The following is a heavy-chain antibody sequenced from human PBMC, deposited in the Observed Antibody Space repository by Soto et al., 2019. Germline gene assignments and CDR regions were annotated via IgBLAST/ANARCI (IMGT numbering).Heavy chain of an antibody. CDR2: IIPVVGTT. J-gene: IGHJ4*02. Sequence: QVQLVQSGAEVKKPGSSVKVSCKAPGDTFTTNSLNWVRQAPGQALEWMGGIIPVVGTTKYAQKYQDRVTITVDKSTNTAYMEMSSLRSDDTAVYYCARGLLYATTYLDYWGQGPPVTVSS. CDR3: ARGLLYATTYLDY. CDR1: GDTFTTNS. V-gene: IGHV1-69*06. D-gene: IGHD2-8*01.